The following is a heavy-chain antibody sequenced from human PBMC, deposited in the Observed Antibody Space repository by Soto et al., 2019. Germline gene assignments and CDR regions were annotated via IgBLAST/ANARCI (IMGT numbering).Heavy chain of an antibody. CDR1: GGSIGRYY. V-gene: IGHV4-4*07. CDR2: IYTSGST. D-gene: IGHD6-13*01. CDR3: ARDAAAALHI. Sequence: NPSETLSLTCTVSGGSIGRYYWTWIRQPAGKGLEWIGRIYTSGSTNYNPSLKSRVTMSVNTSKNQFSLRLTSVTAADTAVYYCARDAAAALHIWRQATMVTF. J-gene: IGHJ3*02.